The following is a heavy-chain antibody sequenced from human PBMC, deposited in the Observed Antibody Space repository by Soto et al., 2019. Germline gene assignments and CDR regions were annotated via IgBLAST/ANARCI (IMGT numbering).Heavy chain of an antibody. J-gene: IGHJ6*02. V-gene: IGHV1-69*02. CDR2: IIPILGIA. D-gene: IGHD3-10*01. CDR1: GGTFSSYT. CDR3: ARAFMVRAYYYGMDV. Sequence: QVQRVQSGAEVKKPGSSVKVSCKASGGTFSSYTISWVRQAPGQGLEWMGRIIPILGIANYAQKFQGRVTITADKSTSTAYMELSSLRSEDTAVYYCARAFMVRAYYYGMDVWGQGTTVTVSS.